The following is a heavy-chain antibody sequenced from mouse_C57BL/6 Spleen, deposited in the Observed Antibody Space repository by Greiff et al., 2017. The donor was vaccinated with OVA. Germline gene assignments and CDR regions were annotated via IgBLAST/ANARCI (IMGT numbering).Heavy chain of an antibody. CDR1: GYSFTGYY. J-gene: IGHJ4*01. CDR2: INPSTGGT. D-gene: IGHD3-1*01. Sequence: VQLQQSGPELVKPGASVKISCKASGYSFTGYYMNWVKQSPEKSLEWIGEINPSTGGTTYNQKFKAKATLTVDKSSSTAYMQLKSLTSEDSAVYYCARRALGDGYAMDYWGQGTSVTVSS. CDR3: ARRALGDGYAMDY. V-gene: IGHV1-42*01.